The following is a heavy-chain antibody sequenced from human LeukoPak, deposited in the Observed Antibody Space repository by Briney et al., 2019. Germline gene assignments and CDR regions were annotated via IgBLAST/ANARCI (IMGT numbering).Heavy chain of an antibody. CDR3: ARHPFSTPFDY. V-gene: IGHV4-59*08. Sequence: PSETLSLTCSVSGGSTSGFYWSWIRQPPGKGLEWIGYVYYSGDRNYNPSLKSRVSMSLDTSKNQVSLRLSSVTAADTAVYYCARHPFSTPFDYWGRGTLVTVSS. D-gene: IGHD2/OR15-2a*01. CDR1: GGSTSGFY. J-gene: IGHJ4*02. CDR2: VYYSGDR.